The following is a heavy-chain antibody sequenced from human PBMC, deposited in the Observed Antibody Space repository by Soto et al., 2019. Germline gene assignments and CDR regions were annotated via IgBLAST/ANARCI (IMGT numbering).Heavy chain of an antibody. D-gene: IGHD3-22*01. CDR1: GGTFSSYA. V-gene: IGHV1-69*13. Sequence: GASVKVCCKASGGTFSSYAISWVRQAPGQGLEWMGGIIPIFGTANYAQKFQGRVTITADESTSTAYMELSSLRSEDTAVYYCARAYYYDSSATYYYYGMDVWGQGTTVTVSS. CDR2: IIPIFGTA. CDR3: ARAYYYDSSATYYYYGMDV. J-gene: IGHJ6*02.